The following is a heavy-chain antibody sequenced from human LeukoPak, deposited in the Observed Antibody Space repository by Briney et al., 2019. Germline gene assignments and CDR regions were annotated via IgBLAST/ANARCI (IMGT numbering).Heavy chain of an antibody. CDR1: GYTFTGYY. CDR3: AVGYSSSWYDAFDI. D-gene: IGHD6-13*01. V-gene: IGHV1-2*06. CDR2: INPHSGGT. Sequence: ASVKVSCKASGYTFTGYYMHWVRQAPGQGLEWMGRINPHSGGTNYAQKFQGRVTMTRDTSISTAYMELSRLRSDDTAVYYCAVGYSSSWYDAFDIWGQGTMVTVSS. J-gene: IGHJ3*02.